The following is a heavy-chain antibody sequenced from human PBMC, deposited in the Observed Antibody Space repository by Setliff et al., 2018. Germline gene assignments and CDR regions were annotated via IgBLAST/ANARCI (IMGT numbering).Heavy chain of an antibody. CDR1: GKTLTELS. V-gene: IGHV1-24*01. D-gene: IGHD1-26*01. Sequence: ASVKVSCKLSGKTLTELSIHWVRQAPGKGLEWMGGFDPDDGETVYAQKFQGRVTMTEDTSTNTAYMELSSLRSEDTTVYYCATCVGTSWYDYNFYMDVWGIGTTVTVSS. J-gene: IGHJ6*03. CDR3: ATCVGTSWYDYNFYMDV. CDR2: FDPDDGET.